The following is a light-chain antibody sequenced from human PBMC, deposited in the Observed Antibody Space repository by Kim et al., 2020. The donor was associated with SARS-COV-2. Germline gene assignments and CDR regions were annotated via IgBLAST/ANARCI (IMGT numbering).Light chain of an antibody. V-gene: IGLV1-51*01. J-gene: IGLJ3*02. CDR2: DNN. CDR1: SSNIGNNY. CDR3: GTWDSSLSAGGV. Sequence: QSVLTQPPSVSAAPGQKVTISSSGSSSNIGNNYVSWYQQLPGTAPKLLIYDNNKRPSGIPDRFSGSKSGTSATLGITGLQTGDEADYYCGTWDSSLSAGGVFGGGTQLTVL.